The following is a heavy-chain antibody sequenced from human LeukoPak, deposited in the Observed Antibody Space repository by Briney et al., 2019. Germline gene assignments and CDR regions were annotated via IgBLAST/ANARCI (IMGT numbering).Heavy chain of an antibody. Sequence: GGSLRLSCAASGFTVSTNYMSWVRQAPGKGLEWVSVLYSNGNRHYADSVKGRFTISRDNVKNSLHLQMNSLRAEDTAVYYCARDGQAFDYWGQGTLVTVSS. CDR3: ARDGQAFDY. CDR1: GFTVSTNY. J-gene: IGHJ4*02. V-gene: IGHV3-53*01. CDR2: LYSNGNR.